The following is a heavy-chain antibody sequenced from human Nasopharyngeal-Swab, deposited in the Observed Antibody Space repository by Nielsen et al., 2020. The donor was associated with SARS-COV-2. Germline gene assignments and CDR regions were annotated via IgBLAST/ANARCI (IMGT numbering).Heavy chain of an antibody. J-gene: IGHJ2*01. D-gene: IGHD6-19*01. CDR1: GGSFSGYY. CDR2: INRSGST. CDR3: ARGPNSSGWYGNWYFEL. Sequence: SETLSLTCAVYGGSFSGYYWSWIRQPPGKGLEWIGEINRSGSTNYNPSLKSRVTISVDTSKNQFSLKLSSVTAADTAVYYCARGPNSSGWYGNWYFELWGRGTLVTVSS. V-gene: IGHV4-34*01.